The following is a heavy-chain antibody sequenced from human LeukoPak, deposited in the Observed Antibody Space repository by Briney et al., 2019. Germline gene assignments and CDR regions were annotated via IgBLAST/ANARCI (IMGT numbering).Heavy chain of an antibody. CDR1: GYTFTGYY. V-gene: IGHV1-2*02. J-gene: IGHJ4*02. CDR3: ARDRGIAAAGDPIDY. D-gene: IGHD6-13*01. CDR2: INPNSGGT. Sequence: ASVKVSCKASGYTFTGYYMHWVRQAPGQGLEWMGWINPNSGGTNYAQKFQGRVTMTRDTSISTAYMELSRLRSDDTAVYYCARDRGIAAAGDPIDYWGQGTLVTVSS.